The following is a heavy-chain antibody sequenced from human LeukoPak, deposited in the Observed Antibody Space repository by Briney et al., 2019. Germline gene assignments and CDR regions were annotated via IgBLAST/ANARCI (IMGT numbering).Heavy chain of an antibody. J-gene: IGHJ6*03. Sequence: SETLSLTCAVYGGSFSGYYWSWIRQPPGKGLEWIGSIYYSGSTYYNPSLKSRVTISVDTSKNQFSLKLSSVTAADTAVYYCAISTYSSSVYYYYMDVWGKGTTVTVSS. CDR2: IYYSGST. D-gene: IGHD6-13*01. CDR3: AISTYSSSVYYYYMDV. V-gene: IGHV4-34*01. CDR1: GGSFSGYY.